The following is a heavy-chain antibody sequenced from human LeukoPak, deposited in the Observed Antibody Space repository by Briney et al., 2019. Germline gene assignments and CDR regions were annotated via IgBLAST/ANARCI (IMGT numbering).Heavy chain of an antibody. CDR3: ARLYCSGSSCYSVVC. V-gene: IGHV3-23*01. CDR2: ISAGGGST. CDR1: RFTFSSYA. Sequence: GGSLRLSCAASRFTFSSYAMSWVRQAPGKGLEWVSGISAGGGSTYYADSVKGRFTISRDNSKNTLYLQMNSLRAEDTAVYYCARLYCSGSSCYSVVCWGQGILVTVSS. J-gene: IGHJ4*02. D-gene: IGHD2-15*01.